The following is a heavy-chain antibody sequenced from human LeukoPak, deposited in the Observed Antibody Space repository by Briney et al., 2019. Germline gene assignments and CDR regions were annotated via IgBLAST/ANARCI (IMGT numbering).Heavy chain of an antibody. J-gene: IGHJ4*02. V-gene: IGHV1-18*01. CDR1: GYTFTNYG. CDR2: ISGYNGNT. CDR3: ARDRATASSEN. D-gene: IGHD3-3*02. Sequence: AAVKVSCKTSGYTFTNYGVNWVRQAPGQGLEWMGWISGYNGNTNYAQRVQDRVTMTTDTSTSTAYMELRSLRSDDTAVYYCARDRATASSENWGQGTLVTVSS.